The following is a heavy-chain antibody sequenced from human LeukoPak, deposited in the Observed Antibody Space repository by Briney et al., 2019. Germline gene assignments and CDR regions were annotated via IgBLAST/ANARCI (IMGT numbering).Heavy chain of an antibody. J-gene: IGHJ4*02. Sequence: GGSLRLSCAASGFTVSTTYMSWVRQAPGKGLEWISVIHSGGSTYYADSVKGRFTISRDNSKNTLYLQMNSLRAEDTAVYYCARWAGYSSTWYGLFDYWGQGTLVTVSS. CDR1: GFTVSTTY. CDR3: ARWAGYSSTWYGLFDY. CDR2: IHSGGST. D-gene: IGHD6-13*01. V-gene: IGHV3-66*01.